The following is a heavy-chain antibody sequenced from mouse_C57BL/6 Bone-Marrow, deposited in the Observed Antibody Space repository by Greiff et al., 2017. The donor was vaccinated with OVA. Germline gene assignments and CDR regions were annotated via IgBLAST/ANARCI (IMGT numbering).Heavy chain of an antibody. CDR2: INYDGSST. J-gene: IGHJ3*01. V-gene: IGHV5-16*01. CDR3: ARDDYYAFAY. Sequence: EVKLVESEGGLVQPGSSMKLSCTASGFTFSDYYMAWVRQVPEKGLEWVANINYDGSSTYYLDSLKSRFIISRDNAKNILYLQMSSLKSEDTATYYCARDDYYAFAYWGQGTLVTVSA. CDR1: GFTFSDYY. D-gene: IGHD1-1*01.